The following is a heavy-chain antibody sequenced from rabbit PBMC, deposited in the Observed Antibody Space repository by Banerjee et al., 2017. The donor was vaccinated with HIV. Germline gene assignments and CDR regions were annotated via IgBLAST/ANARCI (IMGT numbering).Heavy chain of an antibody. CDR1: GFSFSSSYY. J-gene: IGHJ2*01. D-gene: IGHD8-1*01. CDR2: IYTGSGST. Sequence: QSLEESGGDLVQPEGSLTLTCTASGFSFSSSYYMCWVRQAPGKGLEWIGCIYTGSGSTYYASWAKGRFTISKTSSTTVTLQMTSLTAADTATYFCARGYGGSSYLFINIAFDPWGQGTLVTVS. CDR3: ARGYGGSSYLFINIAFDP. V-gene: IGHV1S40*01.